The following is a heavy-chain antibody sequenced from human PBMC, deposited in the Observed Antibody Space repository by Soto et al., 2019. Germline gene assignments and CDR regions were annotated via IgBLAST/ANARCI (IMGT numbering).Heavy chain of an antibody. V-gene: IGHV3-23*01. D-gene: IGHD5-12*01. J-gene: IGHJ4*02. CDR3: AKDRLVDIVATVDY. Sequence: GGSLRLSCAASGFTFSTYAMAWVRQAPGKGLEWVSGVSASGLNTDYADPVKGRFYISRDNSKNTVSLHMNSLRAEDTALYYCAKDRLVDIVATVDYWGQGTLVTGLL. CDR1: GFTFSTYA. CDR2: VSASGLNT.